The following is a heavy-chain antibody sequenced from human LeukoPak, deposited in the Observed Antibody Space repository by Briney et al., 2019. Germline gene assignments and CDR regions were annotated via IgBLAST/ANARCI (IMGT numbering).Heavy chain of an antibody. CDR1: GFTFRGSA. V-gene: IGHV3-73*01. Sequence: GGSLKLSCAASGFTFRGSAMHWVRQASGKGVEWVGRIRSKANSYATAYAASVKGRFTISRDDSKNTAYLQMNSLKTEDTAVYYCTRHVDTAMDYWGQGTLVTVSS. J-gene: IGHJ4*02. D-gene: IGHD5-18*01. CDR3: TRHVDTAMDY. CDR2: IRSKANSYAT.